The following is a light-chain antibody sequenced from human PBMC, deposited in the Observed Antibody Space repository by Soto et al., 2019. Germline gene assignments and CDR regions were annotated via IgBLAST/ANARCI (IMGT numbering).Light chain of an antibody. CDR2: AAS. Sequence: DIQMTQSPSSLSASVGDRVTITCQASQDIGKRLNWYQQKPGKAPKLLIYAASTLESGVPSRFSATVSGTEFSLTITSLQPEDFATYYCQQLFDSPITFGQGTRLEI. CDR3: QQLFDSPIT. V-gene: IGKV1-9*01. CDR1: QDIGKR. J-gene: IGKJ5*01.